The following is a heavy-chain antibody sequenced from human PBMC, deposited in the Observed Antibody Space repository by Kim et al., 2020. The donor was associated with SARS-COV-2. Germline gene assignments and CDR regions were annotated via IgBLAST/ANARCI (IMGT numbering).Heavy chain of an antibody. Sequence: TPSLKSRVNISVDTSKNPFSLKLSSVTAADTAVYYCARRLKVRANDAFDIWGQGTMVTVSS. V-gene: IGHV4-39*01. J-gene: IGHJ3*02. D-gene: IGHD3-10*01. CDR3: ARRLKVRANDAFDI.